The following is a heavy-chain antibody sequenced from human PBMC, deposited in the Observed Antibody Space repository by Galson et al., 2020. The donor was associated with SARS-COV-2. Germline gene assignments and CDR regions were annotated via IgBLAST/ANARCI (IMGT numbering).Heavy chain of an antibody. J-gene: IGHJ6*02. CDR2: IKQDGSEK. D-gene: IGHD3-10*01. V-gene: IGHV3-7*01. CDR3: ARDGLAALWFGELLVRYYGMDV. Sequence: GESLKISCAASGFTFSSYWMSWVRQAPGKGLEWVANIKQDGSEKYYVDSVKGRFTISRDNAKNSLYLQMNSLRAEDTAVYYCARDGLAALWFGELLVRYYGMDVWGQGTTVTVSS. CDR1: GFTFSSYW.